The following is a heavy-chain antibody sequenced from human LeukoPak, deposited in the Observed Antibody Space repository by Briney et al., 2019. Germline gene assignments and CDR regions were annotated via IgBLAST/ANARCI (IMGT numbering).Heavy chain of an antibody. V-gene: IGHV4-59*01. Sequence: SETLSLTCTVSGGSISSYYWSWIRQPPGKGLEWIGYIYYSGSTNYNPSLKSRVTISVDTSKNQFSLELSSVTAADTAVYYRAGVDIVATTFDYWGQGTLVTVSS. CDR2: IYYSGST. CDR1: GGSISSYY. D-gene: IGHD5-12*01. CDR3: AGVDIVATTFDY. J-gene: IGHJ4*02.